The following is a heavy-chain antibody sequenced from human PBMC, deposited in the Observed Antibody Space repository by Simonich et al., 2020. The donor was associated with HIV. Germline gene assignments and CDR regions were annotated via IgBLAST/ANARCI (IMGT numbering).Heavy chain of an antibody. CDR3: ARDPSDYFDTSGYYHGHFDY. CDR2: ISSTSTYI. D-gene: IGHD3-22*01. CDR1: GFTFSTYS. Sequence: EVQLVESGGGLVKPGGSLRLSCAASGFTFSTYSMNWVRQAPGKGLGWVSSISSTSTYIYYPDSVNGRFTIARDNAKNSLYLQMNSLRAEDTAVYYCARDPSDYFDTSGYYHGHFDYWGQGTLVTVSS. J-gene: IGHJ4*02. V-gene: IGHV3-21*01.